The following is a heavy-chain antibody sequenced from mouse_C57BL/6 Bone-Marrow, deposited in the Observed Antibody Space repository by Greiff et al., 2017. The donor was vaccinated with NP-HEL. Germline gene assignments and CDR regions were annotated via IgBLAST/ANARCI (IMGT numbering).Heavy chain of an antibody. CDR2: ISDGGSYT. D-gene: IGHD2-4*01. V-gene: IGHV5-4*03. CDR1: GFTFSSYA. Sequence: EVKLVESGGGLVKPGGSLKLSCAASGFTFSSYAMSWVRQTPEKRLEWVATISDGGSYTYYPDNVKGRFTISRDNAKNNLYLQMSHLKSEDTAMYYCARGITTTHYYAMDYWGQGTSVTVSS. J-gene: IGHJ4*01. CDR3: ARGITTTHYYAMDY.